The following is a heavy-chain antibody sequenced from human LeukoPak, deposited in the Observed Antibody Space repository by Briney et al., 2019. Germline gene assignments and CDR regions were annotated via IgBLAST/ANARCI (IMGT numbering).Heavy chain of an antibody. CDR2: IYPGASDT. Sequence: GESLKISCKGSGYTLTRFCIAWVRQMPGKGLEWMGIIYPGASDTRYSPSFEGQVTISVDKSITTAYLQWSSLKASDTAMYYCARHNSPSSGYNAFNIWGQGTIVTDSS. CDR3: ARHNSPSSGYNAFNI. J-gene: IGHJ3*02. D-gene: IGHD3-22*01. CDR1: GYTLTRFC. V-gene: IGHV5-51*01.